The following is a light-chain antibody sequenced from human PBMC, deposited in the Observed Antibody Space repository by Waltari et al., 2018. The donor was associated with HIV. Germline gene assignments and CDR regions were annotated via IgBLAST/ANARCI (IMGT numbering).Light chain of an antibody. CDR1: ALPRQY. J-gene: IGLJ2*01. Sequence: YELTQPPSVSVSPGPTARITCSGDALPRQYGYWFQQKPGQAPVFIIYRDIERPSEIPERFSGSTSGTTGTLTISGVQAEDEADYYCQSADDTGTSIIFGGGTKLTVL. V-gene: IGLV3-25*03. CDR2: RDI. CDR3: QSADDTGTSII.